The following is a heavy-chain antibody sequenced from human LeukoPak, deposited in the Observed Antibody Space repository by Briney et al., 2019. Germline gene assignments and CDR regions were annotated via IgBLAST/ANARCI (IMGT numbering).Heavy chain of an antibody. V-gene: IGHV1-8*02. J-gene: IGHJ6*03. CDR3: ARGGIRYFDWSYYYYYYMDV. Sequence: ASVKVSCKASGYTFTGYYMHWVRQAPGQGLEWMGWMNPNSGNTGYAQKFQGRVTMTRNTSISTAYMELSSLRSEDTAVYYCARGGIRYFDWSYYYYYYMDVWGKGTTVTISS. CDR2: MNPNSGNT. CDR1: GYTFTGYY. D-gene: IGHD3-9*01.